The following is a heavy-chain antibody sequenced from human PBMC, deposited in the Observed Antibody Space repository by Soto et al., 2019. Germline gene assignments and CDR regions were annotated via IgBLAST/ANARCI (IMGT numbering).Heavy chain of an antibody. CDR2: IYYSGST. Sequence: PSETLSLTCTVSGGSISSGDYYWSWIRQPPGKGLEWIGYIYYSGSTYYNPSLKSRVTISVDTSKNQFSLKLSSVTAADTAVYYCARVLLIYDFWSGYSEPDAFDIWGQGTMVTVSS. CDR1: GGSISSGDYY. V-gene: IGHV4-30-4*01. J-gene: IGHJ3*02. CDR3: ARVLLIYDFWSGYSEPDAFDI. D-gene: IGHD3-3*01.